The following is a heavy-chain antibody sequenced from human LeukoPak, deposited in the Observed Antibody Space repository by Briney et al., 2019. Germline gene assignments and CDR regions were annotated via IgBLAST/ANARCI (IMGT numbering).Heavy chain of an antibody. D-gene: IGHD3-3*01. CDR2: INPSGGST. CDR1: GYTFTSYY. J-gene: IGHJ5*02. CDR3: ARETTGHYDFWSGSHPGFDP. V-gene: IGHV1-46*01. Sequence: ASVKVSCKASGYTFTSYYMHWVRQAPGQGLEWMGIINPSGGSTSYAQKFQGRVTMTRDTSTSTVYMELSSLRSEDTAVYYCARETTGHYDFWSGSHPGFDPWGQGTLVTVSS.